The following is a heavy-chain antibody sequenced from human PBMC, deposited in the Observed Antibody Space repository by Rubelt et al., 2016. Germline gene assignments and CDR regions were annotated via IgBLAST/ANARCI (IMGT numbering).Heavy chain of an antibody. CDR1: GFTFSRYA. CDR2: ISGSGGST. Sequence: SRGGLVQPGGSLRVSCAASGFTFSRYAMNWVRQAPGKGLEWVAAISGSGGSTFYADSVKGRFTISRDNSKNTLYLQMNSLRDEDTAVYYCAKDRVGSWFSLDYWGQGTLVTVST. J-gene: IGHJ4*02. D-gene: IGHD6-13*01. V-gene: IGHV3-23*01. CDR3: AKDRVGSWFSLDY.